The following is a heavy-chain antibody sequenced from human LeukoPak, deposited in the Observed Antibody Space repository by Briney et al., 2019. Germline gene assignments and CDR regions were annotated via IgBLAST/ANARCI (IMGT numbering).Heavy chain of an antibody. Sequence: ASVKVSCKASGYTFTSYYIHWVRQASGQGLEWMGWISAYNGNTNYAQKLQGRVTMTTDTSTSTAYMELSSLRSEDTAVYYCASSSYSSHDAFDIWGQGTMVTVSS. J-gene: IGHJ3*02. CDR3: ASSSYSSHDAFDI. V-gene: IGHV1-18*04. CDR2: ISAYNGNT. D-gene: IGHD6-13*01. CDR1: GYTFTSYY.